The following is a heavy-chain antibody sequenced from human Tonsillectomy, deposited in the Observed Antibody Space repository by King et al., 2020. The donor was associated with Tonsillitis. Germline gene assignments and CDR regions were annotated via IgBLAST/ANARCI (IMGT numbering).Heavy chain of an antibody. J-gene: IGHJ6*02. CDR1: GGSISSYH. CDR2: IYYSGST. D-gene: IGHD3-10*01. CDR3: ARARSHPGGVPYYYGMDV. Sequence: LQLQESGPGLVKPSETLSLTCTVSGGSISSYHWSWIRQPPGKGLEWIGYIYYSGSTNYNPSLKSRVTISVDTSKNQFSLKLSSVNAAGTAVYYCARARSHPGGVPYYYGMDVWGQGTTVTVSS. V-gene: IGHV4-59*08.